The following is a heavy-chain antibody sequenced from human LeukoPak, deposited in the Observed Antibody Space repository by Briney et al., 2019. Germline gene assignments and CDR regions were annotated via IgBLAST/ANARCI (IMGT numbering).Heavy chain of an antibody. CDR1: GYTFTGSY. CDR3: VSDDCTSSGCYEYHYYGMDV. V-gene: IGHV1-2*02. J-gene: IGHJ6*02. D-gene: IGHD2-2*01. CDR2: INPYSGAP. Sequence: GASVKVSCKASGYTFTGSYMHWVRQAPGQGLEWMGWINPYSGAPTYAQKFQGRVTMTRDTSITTAYMELSRLRSDDTAVYYCVSDDCTSSGCYEYHYYGMDVWGQGTTVTVSS.